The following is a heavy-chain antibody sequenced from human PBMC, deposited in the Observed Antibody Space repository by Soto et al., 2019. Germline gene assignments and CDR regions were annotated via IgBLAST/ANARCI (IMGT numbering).Heavy chain of an antibody. D-gene: IGHD3-22*01. V-gene: IGHV4-34*01. CDR1: GGSFSGYY. CDR2: IKYSGNT. Sequence: SETLSLTCAVYGGSFSGYYWTWIRQPPGKGLEWIGEIKYSGNTNYNPSLNSRVTISVDTSKNQFSLRLRSVTAADTAVYYCARRYYYDSSGQDYYGMDVWGQGITVTVSS. J-gene: IGHJ6*02. CDR3: ARRYYYDSSGQDYYGMDV.